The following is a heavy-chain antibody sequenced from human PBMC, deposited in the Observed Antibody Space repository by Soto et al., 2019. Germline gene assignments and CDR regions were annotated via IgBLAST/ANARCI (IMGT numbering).Heavy chain of an antibody. CDR1: GYIFTNYD. J-gene: IGHJ6*02. D-gene: IGHD5-18*01. Sequence: QVKLVQSGAEVKKPGASVKVSCKASGYIFTNYDMHWVRQAPGQRLEWMGRIIGGNGDTKYSQKFQDRVTFTRDTSASTAYMDLSSLTSEDTAVYYCASNQKGPYTGMDVWGQGTTVTVSS. V-gene: IGHV1-3*01. CDR2: IIGGNGDT. CDR3: ASNQKGPYTGMDV.